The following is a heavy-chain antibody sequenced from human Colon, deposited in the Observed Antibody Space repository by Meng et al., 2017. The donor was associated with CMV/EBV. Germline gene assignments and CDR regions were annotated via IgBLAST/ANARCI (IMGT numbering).Heavy chain of an antibody. CDR2: ISAYNGNT. V-gene: IGHV1-18*01. CDR1: GGTFSSYG. CDR3: ARVVVVPAAILRSWFDP. J-gene: IGHJ5*02. D-gene: IGHD2-2*02. Sequence: ASVKVSCKASGGTFSSYGISWVRQAPGQGLEWMGWISAYNGNTNYAQKLQGRVTMTTDTSTSTAYMELRSLRSDDTAVYYCARVVVVPAAILRSWFDPWGQGTLVTVSS.